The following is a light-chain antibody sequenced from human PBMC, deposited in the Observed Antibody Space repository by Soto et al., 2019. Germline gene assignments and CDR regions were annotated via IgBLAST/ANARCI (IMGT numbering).Light chain of an antibody. Sequence: QSALTQPASVSGSPGQSITISCTGSSSDVGGYDYVSWYQQHPGKAPKLMIYEVSTRPSGVSNRFSGSKAGNTASLTISGLQAEDEADYYCCSYTGSLTLLFCGGTKLTVL. V-gene: IGLV2-14*01. CDR3: CSYTGSLTLL. J-gene: IGLJ2*01. CDR1: SSDVGGYDY. CDR2: EVS.